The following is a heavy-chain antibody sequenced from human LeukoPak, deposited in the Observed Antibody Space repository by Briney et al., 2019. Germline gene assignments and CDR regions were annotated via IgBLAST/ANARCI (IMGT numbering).Heavy chain of an antibody. CDR3: ARPSYDSSGSYYFDY. CDR2: IYHSGST. V-gene: IGHV4-4*02. Sequence: PSETLSLTCAVSGGSISSSNWWSWVRQPPGKGLEWIGEIYHSGSTNYNPSLKSRVTISIDKSKNQFSLKLSSVTAADTAVYYCARPSYDSSGSYYFDYWGQGTLVTVSS. CDR1: GGSISSSNW. J-gene: IGHJ4*02. D-gene: IGHD3-22*01.